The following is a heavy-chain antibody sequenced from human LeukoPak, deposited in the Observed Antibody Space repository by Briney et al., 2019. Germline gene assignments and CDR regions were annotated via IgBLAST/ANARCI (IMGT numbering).Heavy chain of an antibody. CDR3: AKGSSSSYFDY. CDR2: ISWNSGSI. CDR1: GFTFDDYA. J-gene: IGHJ4*02. D-gene: IGHD6-6*01. V-gene: IGHV3-9*01. Sequence: GGSLRLSCAASGFTFDDYAMHWVRQAPGKGLEWVSGISWNSGSIGYADSVKGRFTISRDTAKNSLYLQMNSLRAEDTALYYCAKGSSSSYFDYWGQGTLVTVSS.